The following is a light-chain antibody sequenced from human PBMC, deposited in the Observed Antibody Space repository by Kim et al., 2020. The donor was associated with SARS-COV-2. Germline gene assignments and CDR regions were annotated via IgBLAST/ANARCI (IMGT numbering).Light chain of an antibody. Sequence: ELTQPPSASGTPGQSVTISCSGSSSNIGRYTVNWYQKRPGNAPTLVMYKSNPRPSGVPYRVSVSKSATSAALAISGRQSEDEADYYCSAWDDSLNGYVFGTGTKVTVL. J-gene: IGLJ1*01. CDR2: KSN. V-gene: IGLV1-44*01. CDR1: SSNIGRYT. CDR3: SAWDDSLNGYV.